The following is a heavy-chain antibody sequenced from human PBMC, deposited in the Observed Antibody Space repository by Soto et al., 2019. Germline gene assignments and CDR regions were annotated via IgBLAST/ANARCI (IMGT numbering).Heavy chain of an antibody. CDR3: TTDLWRIAVVVGSTGYFNP. J-gene: IGHJ5*02. Sequence: PGGSLRLSCAASGFTFSDAWMSWVRHAPGKGLDWVGRIKSKSDGGTTEYAAPVGGRFTISRDDSKNTLYLQMNSLKTEDTAVYYCTTDLWRIAVVVGSTGYFNPWGQGTPVTVSS. D-gene: IGHD2-15*01. CDR2: IKSKSDGGTT. V-gene: IGHV3-15*01. CDR1: GFTFSDAW.